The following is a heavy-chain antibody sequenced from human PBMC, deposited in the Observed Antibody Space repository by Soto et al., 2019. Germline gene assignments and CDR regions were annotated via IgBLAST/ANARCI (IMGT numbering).Heavy chain of an antibody. V-gene: IGHV3-74*01. D-gene: IGHD2-21*01. CDR1: GFTFSSNW. CDR2: MNPDGSTR. J-gene: IGHJ4*02. Sequence: EVQLVESGGDLVQPGGSLRLSCEASGFTFSSNWMHWVRQGPGKGLVWVSRMNPDGSTRGYADSVKGRFTISRDNARNTVFLQRSSLRAEDTAVYYCARGGEVGAGQYYLDDSWGQGTLVTVSS. CDR3: ARGGEVGAGQYYLDDS.